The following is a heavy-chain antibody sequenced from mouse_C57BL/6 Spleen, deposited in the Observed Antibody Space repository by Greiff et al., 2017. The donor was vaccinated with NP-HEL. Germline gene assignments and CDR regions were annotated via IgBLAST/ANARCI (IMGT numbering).Heavy chain of an antibody. Sequence: QVQLQQSGAELARPGASVKMSCKASGYTFTSYTMHWVKQRPGQGLEWIGYINPSSGYTKYNQKFKDKATLTADKSSSTAYMQLSSLTSEDSAVYYCARGDCNDGFAYWGQGTLVTVSA. CDR1: GYTFTSYT. V-gene: IGHV1-4*01. CDR2: INPSSGYT. D-gene: IGHD1-2*01. CDR3: ARGDCNDGFAY. J-gene: IGHJ3*01.